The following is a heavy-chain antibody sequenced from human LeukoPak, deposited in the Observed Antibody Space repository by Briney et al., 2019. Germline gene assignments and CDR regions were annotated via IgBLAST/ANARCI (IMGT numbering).Heavy chain of an antibody. D-gene: IGHD6-6*01. Sequence: SETLSLTCTVSGASISSDYWSWIRQPPGRRPEWIGYIYSSGTTKYNPSLQSRVTISIDTSKNQFSLKLTSMTAADTAVYFCSRLLPSRPDFYFDYWGEGTLVTVSS. J-gene: IGHJ4*02. CDR2: IYSSGTT. CDR1: GASISSDY. CDR3: SRLLPSRPDFYFDY. V-gene: IGHV4-4*09.